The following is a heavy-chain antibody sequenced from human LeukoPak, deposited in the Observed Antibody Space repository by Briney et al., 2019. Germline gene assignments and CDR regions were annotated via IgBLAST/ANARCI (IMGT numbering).Heavy chain of an antibody. Sequence: QPGRSLRLSCAASGFTFSSYGMYWVRQAPGKGLEWVAVISYDGSNEYYADSVKGRFTISRDNAKNTLYLQMNSLRAEDTAVYYCARGNYYGQDYWGQGTLVTVSS. CDR1: GFTFSSYG. D-gene: IGHD3-10*01. CDR2: ISYDGSNE. V-gene: IGHV3-30*03. J-gene: IGHJ4*02. CDR3: ARGNYYGQDY.